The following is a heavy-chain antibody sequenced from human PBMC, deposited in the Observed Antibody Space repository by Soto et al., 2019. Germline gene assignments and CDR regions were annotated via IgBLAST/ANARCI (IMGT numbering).Heavy chain of an antibody. Sequence: QVQLVQSGAGVKKPGASVKVSCKASGYTFTSYYMHWVRQAPGQGLEWMGIINPSGGSTSYAQKFQGRVNMTRDTSKNPGYMELGSLGSGGQARQFWARVNVAAGGLEIPWGQGTLVTVSS. J-gene: IGHJ5*02. CDR3: ARVNVAAGGLEIP. CDR1: GYTFTSYY. V-gene: IGHV1-46*01. D-gene: IGHD6-13*01. CDR2: INPSGGST.